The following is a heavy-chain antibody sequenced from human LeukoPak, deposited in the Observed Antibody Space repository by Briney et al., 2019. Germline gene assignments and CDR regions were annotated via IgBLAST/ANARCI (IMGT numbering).Heavy chain of an antibody. CDR1: GYTFTGYY. CDR2: ITLHSGDT. D-gene: IGHD1-26*01. J-gene: IGHJ1*01. V-gene: IGHV1-2*02. CDR3: AREGQVGLDN. Sequence: ASVKVSCKASGYTFTGYYIHWVRQGPGQGLEWLGWITLHSGDTHYAQKYQGRLTMTSDTSISTGYMELSRLQFDDTAVYYCAREGQVGLDNWGQGTLVTVSS.